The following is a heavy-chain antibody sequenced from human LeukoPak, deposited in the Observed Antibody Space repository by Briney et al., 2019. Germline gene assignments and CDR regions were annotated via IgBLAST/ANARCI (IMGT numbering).Heavy chain of an antibody. CDR3: AGGTAVAGMGFDY. CDR2: ISGRGGST. V-gene: IGHV3-23*01. CDR1: GFTFSSDG. D-gene: IGHD6-19*01. J-gene: IGHJ4*02. Sequence: GGSLRLPCAASGFTFSSDGMSWVRQAPGKGLEWVSSISGRGGSTYYADSVKGRFIISRDNSKNTLYLQMNSLRVDDTAVYYCAGGTAVAGMGFDYWGQGTLVTVSS.